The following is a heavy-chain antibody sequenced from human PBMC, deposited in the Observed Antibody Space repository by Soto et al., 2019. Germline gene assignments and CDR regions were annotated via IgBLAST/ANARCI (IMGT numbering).Heavy chain of an antibody. Sequence: VQLVETGGELIQPGGSLRLSCAASGFTVSSNYMSWVRQAPGKGLEWVSVIWSAGLIYYADSVRGRSTISRDISKNILYLEVTSLRADVTAVYYCAKEAPMDVWGRGTTVTVSS. V-gene: IGHV3-53*02. CDR2: IWSAGLI. CDR3: AKEAPMDV. CDR1: GFTVSSNY. J-gene: IGHJ6*02.